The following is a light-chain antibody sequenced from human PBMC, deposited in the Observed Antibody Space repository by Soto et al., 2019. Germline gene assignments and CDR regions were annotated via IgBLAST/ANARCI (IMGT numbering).Light chain of an antibody. CDR2: FAS. V-gene: IGKV1-5*01. CDR1: QDVRSW. Sequence: DIQMTQSPSILSASVGDRVTITCRDSQDVRSWLAWYQQKPGKAPKLLIYFASKLESGVSSRFSGSGSGTEYTLTISSLQPDDFATYYCQQYNSHSLYSFGQGTKLEIK. J-gene: IGKJ2*03. CDR3: QQYNSHSLYS.